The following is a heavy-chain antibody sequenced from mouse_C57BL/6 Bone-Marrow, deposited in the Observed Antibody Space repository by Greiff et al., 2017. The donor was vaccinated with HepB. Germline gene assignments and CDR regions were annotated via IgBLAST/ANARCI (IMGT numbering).Heavy chain of an antibody. CDR1: GYTFTSYG. V-gene: IGHV1-81*01. CDR3: ARSSYYYGSSFSWFAY. D-gene: IGHD1-1*01. CDR2: IYPRSGNT. J-gene: IGHJ3*01. Sequence: QVQLQQSGAELARPGASVKLSCKASGYTFTSYGISWVKQRTGQGLGWIGEIYPRSGNTYYNEKFKGKATLTADKSYSTAYMELRSLTSEDSAVYFCARSSYYYGSSFSWFAYWGQGTLVTVSA.